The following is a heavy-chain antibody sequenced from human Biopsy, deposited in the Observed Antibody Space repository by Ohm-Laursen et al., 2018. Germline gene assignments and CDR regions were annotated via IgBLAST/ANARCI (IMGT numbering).Heavy chain of an antibody. Sequence: GASVKVSCKASGYTFTGYYLHWVRQAPGQGLEWMGWINPKSGGTRYLEKFRGRVTMTRDTSISTAYMEVSSLRSDDTAVYYCAIDGNDFLTDYLKIDQWGQGTLVTVSS. CDR3: AIDGNDFLTDYLKIDQ. CDR2: INPKSGGT. V-gene: IGHV1-2*02. J-gene: IGHJ4*02. CDR1: GYTFTGYY. D-gene: IGHD3-9*01.